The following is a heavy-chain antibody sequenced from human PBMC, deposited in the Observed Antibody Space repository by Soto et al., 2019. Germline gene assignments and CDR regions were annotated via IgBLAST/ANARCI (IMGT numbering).Heavy chain of an antibody. CDR3: ARRNIVVVPAARILVNWFDP. CDR1: GGSFSGYY. Sequence: PLETLSLTCAVYGGSFSGYYWSWIRQPPGKGLEWIGEINHSGSTNYNPSLKSRVTISVDTSKNQFSLKLSSVTAADTAVYYCARRNIVVVPAARILVNWFDPWGQGTLVTVSS. D-gene: IGHD2-2*01. V-gene: IGHV4-34*01. J-gene: IGHJ5*02. CDR2: INHSGST.